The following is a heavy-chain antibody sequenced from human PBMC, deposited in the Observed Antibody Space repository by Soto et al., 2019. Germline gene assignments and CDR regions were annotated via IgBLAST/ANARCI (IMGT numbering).Heavy chain of an antibody. CDR1: GYTFTGYY. Sequence: AAVQVSCKASGYTFTGYYMHWVRQAPGQGLEWMGWINPNSGGTNYAQKFQGRVTMTRDTSISTAYMELSRLRSDDTAVYYCARGYCSSTSCYNSPYYYYGMDVWGQGTTVTVSS. J-gene: IGHJ6*02. V-gene: IGHV1-2*02. CDR2: INPNSGGT. D-gene: IGHD2-2*02. CDR3: ARGYCSSTSCYNSPYYYYGMDV.